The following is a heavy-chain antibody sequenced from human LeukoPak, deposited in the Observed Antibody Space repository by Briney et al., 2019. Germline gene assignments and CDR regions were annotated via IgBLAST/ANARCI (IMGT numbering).Heavy chain of an antibody. CDR1: GYTFTCYY. CDR2: INPNSGGT. J-gene: IGHJ3*02. D-gene: IGHD2-15*01. Sequence: GASVKVSCKASGYTFTCYYMHWVRQAPGQGLEWMGWINPNSGGTNYAQKLQGRVTMTRDTSISTAYMELSRLRSDDTAVYYCARDPQYCSGGSCYLSRHDAFDIWGQGTMVTVSS. CDR3: ARDPQYCSGGSCYLSRHDAFDI. V-gene: IGHV1-2*02.